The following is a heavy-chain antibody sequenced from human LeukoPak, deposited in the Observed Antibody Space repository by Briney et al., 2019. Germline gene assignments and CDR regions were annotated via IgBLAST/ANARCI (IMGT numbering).Heavy chain of an antibody. J-gene: IGHJ3*02. D-gene: IGHD1-14*01. CDR3: AKPARTDAFDI. V-gene: IGHV3-23*01. Sequence: GGSLRLSCAASGFTFSSYGMSWVRQAPGKGLEWVSSISGSVGTIYYADSVKGRFTISRDNSKNTLYLQMNSLRAEDTAVYYCAKPARTDAFDIWGQGTMITVSS. CDR2: ISGSVGTI. CDR1: GFTFSSYG.